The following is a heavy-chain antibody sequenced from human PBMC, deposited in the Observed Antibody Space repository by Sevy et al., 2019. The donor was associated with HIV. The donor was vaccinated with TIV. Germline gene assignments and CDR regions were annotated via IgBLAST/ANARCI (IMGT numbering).Heavy chain of an antibody. D-gene: IGHD2-2*01. CDR3: ARVADIVVVPAAAGAFDI. CDR1: GFTFSSYW. CDR2: IKQDGSEK. J-gene: IGHJ3*02. Sequence: GGSLRLSCAASGFTFSSYWMSWVRQAPGKGLEWVANIKQDGSEKYYVDSVKGRFTISRDNAKNSLYLQMNSLRAEDMAVYYCARVADIVVVPAAAGAFDIWGQGTMVTVSS. V-gene: IGHV3-7*01.